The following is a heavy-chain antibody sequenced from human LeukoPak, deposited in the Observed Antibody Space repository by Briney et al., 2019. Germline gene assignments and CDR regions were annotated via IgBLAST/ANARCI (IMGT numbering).Heavy chain of an antibody. V-gene: IGHV3-74*01. J-gene: IGHJ4*02. CDR1: GFTFSSYW. D-gene: IGHD6-19*01. Sequence: GGSLRLSCAASGFTFSSYWMHWVRQAPGKGLVWVSRINSDGSSTSYADSVKGRFTISRDNAKNTLYLQMGSLRAEDMAVYYCARVGGSGWYDYWGQGTLVTVSS. CDR2: INSDGSST. CDR3: ARVGGSGWYDY.